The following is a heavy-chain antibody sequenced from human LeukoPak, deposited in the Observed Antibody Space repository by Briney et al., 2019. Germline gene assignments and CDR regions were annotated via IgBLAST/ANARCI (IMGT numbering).Heavy chain of an antibody. J-gene: IGHJ4*02. CDR3: ARGVYIAAAQYGY. CDR1: GGSISIYY. Sequence: PAETLSLTCTVSGGSISIYYWSWLRQPPGKGLEWIGYIYYSGTTNYNPSLKSRVTISVDTSKNQFSLKLNSVTAADTAVYYCARGVYIAAAQYGYWGQGTLVTVSS. V-gene: IGHV4-59*01. D-gene: IGHD6-13*01. CDR2: IYYSGTT.